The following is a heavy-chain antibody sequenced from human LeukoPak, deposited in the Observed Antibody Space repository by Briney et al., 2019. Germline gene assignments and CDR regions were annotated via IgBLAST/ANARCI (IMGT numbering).Heavy chain of an antibody. D-gene: IGHD3-3*01. Sequence: GGSLRLSCAASGFTVSSNYMSWVRQAPGKGLEWVSVIYSGGSTYYADSVKGRFTISRDNSKNALYLQMNSLRAEDTAVYYCARTIWPNAFDIWGQGTMVTVSS. CDR1: GFTVSSNY. J-gene: IGHJ3*02. V-gene: IGHV3-53*01. CDR2: IYSGGST. CDR3: ARTIWPNAFDI.